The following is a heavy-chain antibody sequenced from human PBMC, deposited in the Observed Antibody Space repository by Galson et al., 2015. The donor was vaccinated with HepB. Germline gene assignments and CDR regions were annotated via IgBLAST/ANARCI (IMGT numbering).Heavy chain of an antibody. V-gene: IGHV5-51*03. D-gene: IGHD2-15*01. CDR1: GYSFSSHW. J-gene: IGHJ4*02. CDR3: ARGGYCSGGSCYGPPTGY. CDR2: IYPGDSDA. Sequence: QSGAEVKKPGESLTISCRGSGYSFSSHWIGWVRQMPGKGLEWMGIIYPGDSDARYSPSSQGQVTISADKSISTAYLQWSSLKASDTAMYYCARGGYCSGGSCYGPPTGYWGQGTLVTVSS.